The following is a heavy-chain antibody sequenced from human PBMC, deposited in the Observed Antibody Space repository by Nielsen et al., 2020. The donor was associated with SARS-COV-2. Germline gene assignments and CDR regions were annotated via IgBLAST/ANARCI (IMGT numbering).Heavy chain of an antibody. CDR3: AKDISSSPRYYFDY. J-gene: IGHJ4*02. CDR1: GFTFDDYA. D-gene: IGHD6-6*01. Sequence: SLKISCAASGFTFDDYAMHWVRQAPGKGLEWVSGISWNSGGIGYADSVKGRFTISRDNAKNSLYLQMNSLRAEDTALYYCAKDISSSPRYYFDYWGQGTLVTVSS. CDR2: ISWNSGGI. V-gene: IGHV3-9*01.